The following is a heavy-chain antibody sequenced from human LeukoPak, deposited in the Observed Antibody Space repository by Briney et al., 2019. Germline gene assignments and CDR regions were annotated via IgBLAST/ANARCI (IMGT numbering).Heavy chain of an antibody. CDR1: GASVSSYY. V-gene: IGHV4-59*02. CDR2: ISDTGKT. D-gene: IGHD3-3*01. J-gene: IGHJ5*02. Sequence: PSETLSLTCTFSGASVSSYYCDWLRQTPGKGLEWIGYISDTGKTDSNPSLKSRVSISLGPANKQFSLRLRSVTAADSAVYYCATGYYEPFATWGPGILVSVSS. CDR3: ATGYYEPFAT.